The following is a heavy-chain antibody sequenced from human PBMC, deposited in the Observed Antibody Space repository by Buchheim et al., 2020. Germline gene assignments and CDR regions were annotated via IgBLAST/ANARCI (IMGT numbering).Heavy chain of an antibody. D-gene: IGHD2-8*01. Sequence: QVQLVESGGGVVQPGRSLRLSCAASGFTFSSYGMHWVRQAPGKGLEWVAVIWYDGSNKYYADSVKGRFTISRDNSKNTLYLQINSLRAEDTVVYYCARDGPHCTNGVCYPDYGGQGTL. V-gene: IGHV3-33*01. CDR2: IWYDGSNK. J-gene: IGHJ4*02. CDR1: GFTFSSYG. CDR3: ARDGPHCTNGVCYPDY.